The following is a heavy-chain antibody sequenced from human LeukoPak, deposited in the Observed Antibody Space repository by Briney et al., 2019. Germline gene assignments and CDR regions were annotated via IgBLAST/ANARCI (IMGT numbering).Heavy chain of an antibody. CDR2: ISSSSSYI. D-gene: IGHD3-10*02. CDR3: AELGITMIGGV. V-gene: IGHV3-21*01. J-gene: IGHJ6*04. CDR1: GFAFSSYS. Sequence: GGSLRLSCAASGFAFSSYSMNWVRQAPGKGLEWVSSISSSSSYIYYADSVKGRFTISRDNAKNSLYLQMNSLRAEDTAVYYCAELGITMIGGVWGKGTTVTISS.